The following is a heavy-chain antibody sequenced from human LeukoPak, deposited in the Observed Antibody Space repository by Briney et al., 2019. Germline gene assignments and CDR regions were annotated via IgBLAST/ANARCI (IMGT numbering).Heavy chain of an antibody. CDR2: TYYRSKWYN. D-gene: IGHD3-22*01. V-gene: IGHV6-1*01. Sequence: SQTLSLTCAISGDRDSSNSAAWNWIRQSPSRGLEWLERTYYRSKWYNDYAVSVKSRITINPDTSKNQFSLQLSSVTAADTGVYYCARSRWLSDPYFDYWGQGTLVTVSS. CDR1: GDRDSSNSAA. CDR3: ARSRWLSDPYFDY. J-gene: IGHJ4*02.